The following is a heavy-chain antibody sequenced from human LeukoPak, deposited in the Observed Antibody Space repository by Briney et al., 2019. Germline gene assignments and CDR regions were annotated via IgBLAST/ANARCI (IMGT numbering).Heavy chain of an antibody. Sequence: GESLQISCQGSGYSFTSYWIGWVRQLPGKGLEGMGIIYPGDSDTRYSPSFQGQVTISADKSISTAYLQWSSLKASDTAMYYCARLRYGVAFDYWGQGTLVTVSS. V-gene: IGHV5-51*01. CDR3: ARLRYGVAFDY. J-gene: IGHJ4*02. CDR1: GYSFTSYW. D-gene: IGHD4-17*01. CDR2: IYPGDSDT.